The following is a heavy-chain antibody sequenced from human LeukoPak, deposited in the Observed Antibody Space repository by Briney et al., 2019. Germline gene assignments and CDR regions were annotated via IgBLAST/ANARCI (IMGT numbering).Heavy chain of an antibody. D-gene: IGHD6-13*01. CDR3: ARDGTGIAAAGTRADAFDI. J-gene: IGHJ3*02. Sequence: NASETLSLTCTVSGGSISSGGYYWSWIRQPPGKGLEWIGYIYHSGSTYYNPSLKSRVTISVDRSKNQFSLKLSSVTAADTAVYYCARDGTGIAAAGTRADAFDIWGQGTMVTVSS. V-gene: IGHV4-30-2*01. CDR1: GGSISSGGYY. CDR2: IYHSGST.